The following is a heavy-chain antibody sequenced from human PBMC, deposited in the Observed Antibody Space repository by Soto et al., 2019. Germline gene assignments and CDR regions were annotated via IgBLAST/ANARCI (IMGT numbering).Heavy chain of an antibody. CDR2: IVVGSGNT. V-gene: IGHV1-58*01. CDR3: AAAHYYDSSGYPTASYYFDY. J-gene: IGHJ4*02. D-gene: IGHD3-22*01. Sequence: GASVKVSCKASGFTFTSSAVQWVRQARGQRLEWIGWIVVGSGNTNYAQKFQERVTITRDMSTSTAYMELSSPRSEDTAVYYCAAAHYYDSSGYPTASYYFDYWGQGTLVTVSS. CDR1: GFTFTSSA.